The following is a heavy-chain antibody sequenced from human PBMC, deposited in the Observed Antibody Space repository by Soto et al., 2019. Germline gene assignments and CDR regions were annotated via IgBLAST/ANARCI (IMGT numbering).Heavy chain of an antibody. J-gene: IGHJ4*02. D-gene: IGHD3-3*01. V-gene: IGHV4-30-4*01. Sequence: QVQLQESGPGLVKPSQTLSLTCTVSGGSINGGGYCWSWIRQTPGKGLEWIGHIYNSGNTYTNPSLNSRANISGDTFPNQFSLNLTSVTAADTAVYYCARGPSADKVDYWGQGPLVTVSS. CDR3: ARGPSADKVDY. CDR2: IYNSGNT. CDR1: GGSINGGGYC.